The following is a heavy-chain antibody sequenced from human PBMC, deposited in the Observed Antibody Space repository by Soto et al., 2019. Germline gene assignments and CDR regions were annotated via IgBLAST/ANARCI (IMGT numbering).Heavy chain of an antibody. D-gene: IGHD6-19*01. J-gene: IGHJ4*02. V-gene: IGHV3-30-3*01. Sequence: QVQLVESGGGVVQPGRSLRLSCAASGFTFSSYAMHWVRQAPGKGLEWVAVISYDGSNKYYADSVKGRFTISRDNSKNTLYLQMNSLRAEDTDVYYCAGDEPWLVPFDYWGQGTLVTVSS. CDR2: ISYDGSNK. CDR1: GFTFSSYA. CDR3: AGDEPWLVPFDY.